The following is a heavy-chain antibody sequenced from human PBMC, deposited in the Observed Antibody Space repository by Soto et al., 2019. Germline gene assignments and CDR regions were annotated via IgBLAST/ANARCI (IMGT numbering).Heavy chain of an antibody. J-gene: IGHJ4*02. Sequence: QVQLVESGGGVVQPGRSLRLSCAASGFTFSSHSIQWVRQAPGKGLEWVAVISYDGSIIYYEDSVKGRFTTFRDNSKNTAYLQMNSLRAEDTAVFYCAREWSTSGDLDYWGQGTLVIVSS. D-gene: IGHD3-10*01. CDR3: AREWSTSGDLDY. CDR2: ISYDGSII. V-gene: IGHV3-30-3*01. CDR1: GFTFSSHS.